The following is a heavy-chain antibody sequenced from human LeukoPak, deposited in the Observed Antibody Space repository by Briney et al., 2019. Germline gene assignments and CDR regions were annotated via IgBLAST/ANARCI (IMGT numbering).Heavy chain of an antibody. D-gene: IGHD2-15*01. V-gene: IGHV1-2*06. CDR2: INPNSGGT. CDR1: GYTFTSYG. Sequence: ASVKVSCKASGYTFTSYGISWVRQAPGQGLEWMGRINPNSGGTNYAQKFQGRVTMTRDTSISTAYMELSRLRSDDTAVYYCARDLGYCSGGSCSDYWGQGTLVTVSS. CDR3: ARDLGYCSGGSCSDY. J-gene: IGHJ4*02.